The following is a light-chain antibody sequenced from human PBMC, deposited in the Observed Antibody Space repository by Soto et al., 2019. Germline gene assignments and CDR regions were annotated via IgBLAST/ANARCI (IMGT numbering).Light chain of an antibody. J-gene: IGKJ2*01. V-gene: IGKV3-15*01. CDR3: QQYNKWPYT. CDR2: RAS. Sequence: ETVMTQSPATLSVSPGGSATLSCRASQHVSSNLAWYRQKPGQPPTLLIYRASTRATGIPATFSGSGSGTEFTLTISSLQSEDFAVYYCQQYNKWPYTFGQGTKLEI. CDR1: QHVSSN.